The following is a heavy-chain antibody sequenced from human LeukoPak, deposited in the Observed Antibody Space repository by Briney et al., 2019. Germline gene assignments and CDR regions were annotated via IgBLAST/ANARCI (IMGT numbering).Heavy chain of an antibody. CDR1: GGSISSYY. CDR2: IYTSGST. CDR3: ARDRSVDTAMVNDYYYGMDV. D-gene: IGHD5-18*01. V-gene: IGHV4-4*07. Sequence: PSETLSLTCTVSGGSISSYYWSWIRQPAGKGLEWIGRIYTSGSTNYNPSLKSRVTMSVDTSKNQFSLKLSSVTAADTAVYYCARDRSVDTAMVNDYYYGMDVWGQGTTVTVSS. J-gene: IGHJ6*02.